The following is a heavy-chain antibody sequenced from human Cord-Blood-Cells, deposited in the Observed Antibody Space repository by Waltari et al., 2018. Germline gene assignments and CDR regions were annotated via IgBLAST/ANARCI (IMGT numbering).Heavy chain of an antibody. CDR3: ARHTVWNYYFDY. V-gene: IGHV4-39*01. CDR1: VGSISSSSYY. CDR2: IYYSGST. D-gene: IGHD4-17*01. J-gene: IGHJ4*02. Sequence: QLQLQESGPGLVKPSETLSLTCTVSVGSISSSSYYWGWIRQPQVKGLEWFGSIYYSGSTYYNPSLKSRVTISVDTSQNQFSLKLSSVTAADTAVYYCARHTVWNYYFDYWGQGTLVTVSS.